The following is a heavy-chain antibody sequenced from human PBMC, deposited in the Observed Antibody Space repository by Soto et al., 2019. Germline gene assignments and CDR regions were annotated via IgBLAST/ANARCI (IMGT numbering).Heavy chain of an antibody. CDR2: ISWNSGSI. J-gene: IGHJ4*02. CDR3: AKDMGPSMEEVATIIGISGIDY. Sequence: HPGGSLRLSCAASGFTFDDYAMHWVRQAPGKGLEWVSGISWNSGSIGYADSVKGRFTISRDNAKNSLYLQMNSLRAEDTALYYCAKDMGPSMEEVATIIGISGIDYWGQGALVTVSS. D-gene: IGHD5-12*01. V-gene: IGHV3-9*01. CDR1: GFTFDDYA.